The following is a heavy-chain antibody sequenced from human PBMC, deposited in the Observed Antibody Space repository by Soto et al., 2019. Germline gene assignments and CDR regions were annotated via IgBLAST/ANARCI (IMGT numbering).Heavy chain of an antibody. D-gene: IGHD4-17*01. V-gene: IGHV3-43*01. J-gene: IGHJ4*02. CDR1: GFTFDDYT. Sequence: PGGSLRLSCAASGFTFDDYTMHWVRQRPGKGPEWVSLINWDGHNIYYADSVKGRFTISRDNSKNSLYLEMNSLRTEDTAFYYCAINLWPYGGYHDQFEYWGQGTLVTVSS. CDR2: INWDGHNI. CDR3: AINLWPYGGYHDQFEY.